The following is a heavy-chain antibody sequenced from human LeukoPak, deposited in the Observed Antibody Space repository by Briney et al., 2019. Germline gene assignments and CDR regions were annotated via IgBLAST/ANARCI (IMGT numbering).Heavy chain of an antibody. J-gene: IGHJ4*02. CDR2: INTEGSST. CDR3: AGDFDRYYFDY. V-gene: IGHV3-74*01. Sequence: GGSLRLSCAASGFTFRTYWMHWVRHAPGKGLMWVSRINTEGSSTSYADSVKGRFTISRDNAKNTLYLQMNSLRAEDTAMYYCAGDFDRYYFDYWGQGTLVTVSS. D-gene: IGHD3-9*01. CDR1: GFTFRTYW.